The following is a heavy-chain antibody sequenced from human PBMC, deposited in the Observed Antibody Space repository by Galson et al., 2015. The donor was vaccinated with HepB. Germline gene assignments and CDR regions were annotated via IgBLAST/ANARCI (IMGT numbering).Heavy chain of an antibody. CDR2: ISPNNGNA. Sequence: QSGAEVKEPGASVKVSCKASGYTFSSYGISWERQAPGQGLEWMGWISPNNGNANYAQRLQGRVTMTTDTSTSTAYMEPRSLRSDDTAVYYCARDGNSDREIDSLGQGTLFTVSS. V-gene: IGHV1-18*01. D-gene: IGHD2/OR15-2a*01. CDR3: ARDGNSDREIDS. J-gene: IGHJ4*02. CDR1: GYTFSSYG.